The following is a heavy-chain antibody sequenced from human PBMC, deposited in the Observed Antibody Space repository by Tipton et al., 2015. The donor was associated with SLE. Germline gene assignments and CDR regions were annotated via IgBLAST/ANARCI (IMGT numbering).Heavy chain of an antibody. V-gene: IGHV4-34*01. D-gene: IGHD6-13*01. J-gene: IGHJ6*03. CDR3: ARVSGGIAYMDV. CDR1: GGSFSGYS. CDR2: IDHFGNT. Sequence: TLSLTCAVYGGSFSGYSWSWIRQPPGKGLEWIGEIDHFGNTNYNPSLKSRVTVSVGTSKNQFSLKLSSVTAADTAVYYCARVSGGIAYMDVWGKGTTVTFSS.